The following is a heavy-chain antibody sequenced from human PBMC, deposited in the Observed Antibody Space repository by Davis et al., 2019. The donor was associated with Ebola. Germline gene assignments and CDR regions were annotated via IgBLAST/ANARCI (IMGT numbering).Heavy chain of an antibody. V-gene: IGHV3-7*01. CDR3: ATDADCSGGSCYSHDY. CDR2: IKQDGSEK. D-gene: IGHD2-15*01. J-gene: IGHJ4*02. CDR1: GFTVSSNY. Sequence: GESLKISCAASGFTVSSNYMSWVRQAPGKGLEWVANIKQDGSEKYYVDSVKGRFTISRDNAKNSLYLQMNSLRAEDTAVYYCATDADCSGGSCYSHDYWGQGTLVTVSS.